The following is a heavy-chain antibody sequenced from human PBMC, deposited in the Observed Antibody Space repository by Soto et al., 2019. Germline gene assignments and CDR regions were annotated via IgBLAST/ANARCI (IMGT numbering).Heavy chain of an antibody. V-gene: IGHV3-49*03. J-gene: IGHJ5*02. Sequence: PGGALRLACTASGFTFRDYGMTWFRQAPGKGLEWEGFIRSKAYGGTTDSAASVKGRFAISRDDSKNIAYLQMDSLKTEDTAVYYCTRHWDNYYQSSEDYLFDPWGQGTLVTVSS. CDR2: IRSKAYGGTT. CDR1: GFTFRDYG. CDR3: TRHWDNYYQSSEDYLFDP. D-gene: IGHD3-22*01.